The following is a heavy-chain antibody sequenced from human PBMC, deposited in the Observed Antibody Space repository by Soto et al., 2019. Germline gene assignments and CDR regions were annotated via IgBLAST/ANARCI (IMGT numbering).Heavy chain of an antibody. Sequence: PGGSLRLSCAASGFTFSSYAMSWVRQAPGKGLEWVSAISGSGDSTYYADSVKGRFTISRDNPKNTLYLQLNSLRAEDTAVYYCAKDRRYSSSLTTFGYWGQGTLVTVSS. D-gene: IGHD6-6*01. CDR2: ISGSGDST. J-gene: IGHJ4*02. CDR1: GFTFSSYA. CDR3: AKDRRYSSSLTTFGY. V-gene: IGHV3-23*01.